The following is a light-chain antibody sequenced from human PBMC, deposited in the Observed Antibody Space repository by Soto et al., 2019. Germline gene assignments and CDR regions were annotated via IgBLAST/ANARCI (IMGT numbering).Light chain of an antibody. J-gene: IGLJ2*01. CDR2: DNN. CDR3: GTWDSGLSGVV. Sequence: QSVLTQPPSVSGAPGQKVTISCSGSSSNIGNNYVSWYQQLPGTAPKLLIYDNNKRPSGIPDRFSGSKSGTSATLGITGLQTGDEADYYCGTWDSGLSGVVFGGGTKLTVL. CDR1: SSNIGNNY. V-gene: IGLV1-51*01.